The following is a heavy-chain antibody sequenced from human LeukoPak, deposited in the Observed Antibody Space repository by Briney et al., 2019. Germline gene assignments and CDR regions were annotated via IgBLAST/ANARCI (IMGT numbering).Heavy chain of an antibody. J-gene: IGHJ4*02. Sequence: KGGESLKISCKGSGSSFSGYWIAWVSQMPGKGLEWMGIIYPADSDTRYSPSFQGQVTISADKSITTAYLQWSSLKASDTAMYYCATPHDATAYYYDSSGYFYWGQGTLVTVSS. CDR3: ATPHDATAYYYDSSGYFY. CDR2: IYPADSDT. CDR1: GSSFSGYW. D-gene: IGHD3-22*01. V-gene: IGHV5-51*01.